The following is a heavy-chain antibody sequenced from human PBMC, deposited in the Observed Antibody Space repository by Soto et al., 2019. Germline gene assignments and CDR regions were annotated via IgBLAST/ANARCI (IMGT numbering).Heavy chain of an antibody. CDR3: GVSSGRPYHYAMDV. CDR1: AFSFSDHY. J-gene: IGHJ6*02. CDR2: SRSKSNNYTA. Sequence: EVQLAVSGGGLVPPGGSLRLSCAASAFSFSDHYVDWVRQAPGKGLEWVGRSRSKSNNYTALYAASAKGRFTISRDVSKSSLSLQMNSLRTEDTAVYYCGVSSGRPYHYAMDVWAQGTTVIVSS. V-gene: IGHV3-72*01. D-gene: IGHD6-25*01.